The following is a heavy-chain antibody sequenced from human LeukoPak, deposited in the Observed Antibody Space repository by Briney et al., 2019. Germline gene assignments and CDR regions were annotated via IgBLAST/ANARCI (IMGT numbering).Heavy chain of an antibody. CDR3: ARGGSPGSGYSPY. D-gene: IGHD6-13*01. Sequence: GGSLRLSCAASGFALNGYWMTWVRQAPGKGLEWVANIKRDESEKYYVGSVKGRFTISRDNAKNSLFLQMNSLRAEDTAVYYCARGGSPGSGYSPYWGQGTLVTVSS. CDR1: GFALNGYW. J-gene: IGHJ4*02. CDR2: IKRDESEK. V-gene: IGHV3-7*04.